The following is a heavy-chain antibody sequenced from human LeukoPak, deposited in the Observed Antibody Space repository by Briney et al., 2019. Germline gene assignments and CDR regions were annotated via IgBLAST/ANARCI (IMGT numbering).Heavy chain of an antibody. J-gene: IGHJ4*02. CDR1: DYTFTSYG. D-gene: IGHD3-10*01. CDR3: ARTPYGSGIYYFDY. Sequence: GASVKVSCKASDYTFTSYGISWVRQAPGQGLEWMGWISAYNGNTNYAQKLQGRVTMTTDTSTSTAYMELRSLRSDDTAVYYCARTPYGSGIYYFDYWGQGTLVTVSS. CDR2: ISAYNGNT. V-gene: IGHV1-18*04.